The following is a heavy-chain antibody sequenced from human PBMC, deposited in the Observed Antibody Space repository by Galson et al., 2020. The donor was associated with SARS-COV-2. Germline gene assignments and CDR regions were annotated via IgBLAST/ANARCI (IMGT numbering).Heavy chain of an antibody. CDR3: ARSNWAGRNWFVP. V-gene: IGHV4-61*09. CDR1: GGSISSGTYY. D-gene: IGHD6-13*01. CDR2: MYTNGNT. J-gene: IGHJ5*02. Sequence: SETLSLTCTVSGGSISSGTYYWNWIRQPAGKGLEWIGHMYTNGNTNYNPSLKSRVTISADTSKNQFSLKMTSVTAADTAGYYCARSNWAGRNWFVPWGQGTLVTVSS.